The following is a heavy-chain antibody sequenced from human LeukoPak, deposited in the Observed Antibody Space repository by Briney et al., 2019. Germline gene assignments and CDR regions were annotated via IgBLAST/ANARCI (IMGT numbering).Heavy chain of an antibody. D-gene: IGHD6-13*01. CDR2: TYYRSKWYN. CDR1: GDSVSSNSAA. J-gene: IGHJ4*02. V-gene: IGHV6-1*01. CDR3: ARDLISSRRAFDI. Sequence: SQTLSLTCAISGDSVSSNSAAWNWIRQSPSTGLEWLGRTYYRSKWYNDYAVSVKSRITINPDTSKNQFSLQLNSVTPEDTAVYYCARDLISSRRAFDIWGQGTLVTVSS.